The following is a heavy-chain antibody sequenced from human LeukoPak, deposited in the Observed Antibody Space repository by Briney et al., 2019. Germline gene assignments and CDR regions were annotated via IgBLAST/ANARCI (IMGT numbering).Heavy chain of an antibody. CDR2: IKQDGSEK. V-gene: IGHV3-7*01. J-gene: IGHJ4*02. CDR3: VRHQGTTFDY. D-gene: IGHD1-1*01. CDR1: GFTFSSSW. Sequence: GSLRLSCAASGFTFSSSWMTWVRQAPGKGLEWVANIKQDGSEKYYVDSVKGRFTISRDNTKNSLYLQMNGLRAEDTAVYYCVRHQGTTFDYWGQGTLVTVSS.